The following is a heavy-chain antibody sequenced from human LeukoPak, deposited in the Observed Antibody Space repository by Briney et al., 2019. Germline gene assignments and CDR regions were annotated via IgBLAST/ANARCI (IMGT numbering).Heavy chain of an antibody. CDR2: FDPEDGET. CDR1: GYTLTELS. CDR3: ATAGKYSSSWRYYFDY. J-gene: IGHJ4*02. Sequence: ASVKVSCKVSGYTLTELSMHWVRQAPGKGLEWMGGFDPEDGETIYAQKFQGRVTMTEDTSTDTAYMELSSLRSEDTAVYYCATAGKYSSSWRYYFDYWGQGTLVTVSS. D-gene: IGHD6-13*01. V-gene: IGHV1-24*01.